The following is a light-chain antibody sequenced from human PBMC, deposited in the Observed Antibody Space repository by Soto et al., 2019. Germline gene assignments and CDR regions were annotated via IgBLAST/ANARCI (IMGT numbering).Light chain of an antibody. CDR2: EVS. V-gene: IGLV2-14*01. J-gene: IGLJ1*01. Sequence: SALTQPASVYGSPGQSINISCTGTSSDVGGYNYVSWYQQHPGKAPKLMIYEVSNRPSGVSNRFSGSKSGNTASLTISGLQAEDEADYYCSSYTSSSTLPYVFGTGTKVTVL. CDR3: SSYTSSSTLPYV. CDR1: SSDVGGYNY.